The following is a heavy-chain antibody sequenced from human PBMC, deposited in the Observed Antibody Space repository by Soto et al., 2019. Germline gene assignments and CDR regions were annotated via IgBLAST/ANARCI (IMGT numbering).Heavy chain of an antibody. D-gene: IGHD2-2*01. Sequence: ASVEVSCKACGYTFTSYGICWVRQSPGQRLEWMGWINAGNGNTKYSQKFQGRVTITRDTSASTAYMELSSLRSEDTAVYYCARAGGNIVVVPAANNWFDPWGQGTLVTVSS. J-gene: IGHJ5*02. CDR3: ARAGGNIVVVPAANNWFDP. V-gene: IGHV1-3*01. CDR1: GYTFTSYG. CDR2: INAGNGNT.